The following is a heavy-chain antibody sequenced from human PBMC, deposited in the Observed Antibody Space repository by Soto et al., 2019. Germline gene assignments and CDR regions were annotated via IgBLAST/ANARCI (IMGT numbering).Heavy chain of an antibody. CDR2: ISAYNGNT. V-gene: IGHV1-18*04. D-gene: IGHD2-15*01. CDR1: GYTFTSYG. Sequence: ASVKVSGKASGYTFTSYGISWVRQAPGQGLEWMGWISAYNGNTNYAQKLQGRVTMTTDTSTSTAYMELRSLRSDDTAVYYCARGRRAATKIYYYYGMDVWGQGTTVTVSS. J-gene: IGHJ6*02. CDR3: ARGRRAATKIYYYYGMDV.